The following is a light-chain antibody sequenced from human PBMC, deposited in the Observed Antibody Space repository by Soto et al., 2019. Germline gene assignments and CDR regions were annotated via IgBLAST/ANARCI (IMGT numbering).Light chain of an antibody. V-gene: IGLV1-40*01. J-gene: IGLJ1*01. CDR1: SSNIGAGYD. CDR3: QSYDSSLSGGV. Sequence: QSVLTLAPSVSGAPGQRVTISCTGSSSNIGAGYDVHWYQQLPGTAPKLLIYGNSNRPSGVPDRFSGSKSGTSASLAITGLQAEDEADYYCQSYDSSLSGGVFGTGTKLTVL. CDR2: GNS.